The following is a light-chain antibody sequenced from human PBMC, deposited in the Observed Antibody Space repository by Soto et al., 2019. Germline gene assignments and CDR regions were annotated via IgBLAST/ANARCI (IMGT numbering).Light chain of an antibody. CDR3: QSYDSSLSGWM. CDR2: GNT. CDR1: SSNIGAGFD. J-gene: IGLJ3*02. Sequence: QTVVTQPPSVSGAPGQRVTISCTGSSSNIGAGFDVHWYQQLPGTAPKLLIYGNTNRPSGVPDRFSVSKSGTSASLAITGLQAEDEADYYCQSYDSSLSGWMFGGGTKLTVL. V-gene: IGLV1-40*01.